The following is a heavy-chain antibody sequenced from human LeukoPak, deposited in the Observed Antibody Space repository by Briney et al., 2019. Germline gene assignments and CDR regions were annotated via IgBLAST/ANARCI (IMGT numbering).Heavy chain of an antibody. CDR2: ISSSSSYI. CDR3: ARAAIGQWLVL. V-gene: IGHV3-21*01. J-gene: IGHJ4*02. D-gene: IGHD6-19*01. CDR1: GFTFSSYS. Sequence: GGSLRLSCAASGFTFSSYSMNWVRQAPGKGLEWVSSISSSSSYIYYADSVKGRFTISRDDAKNSLYLQMNSLRAEDTAVYYCARAAIGQWLVLWGQGTLVTVSS.